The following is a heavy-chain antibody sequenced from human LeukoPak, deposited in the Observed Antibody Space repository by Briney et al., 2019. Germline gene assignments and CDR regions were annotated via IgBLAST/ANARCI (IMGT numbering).Heavy chain of an antibody. V-gene: IGHV1-69*04. Sequence: SVKVSCKASGGTFSSYAISWVRQAPGQGLEWMGRIIPILGIANYAQKFQGRVTITADKSTSTAYMELSSLRSEDTAVYYCANLEVLTGTDYWGQGTLVTVSS. D-gene: IGHD3-9*01. CDR1: GGTFSSYA. J-gene: IGHJ4*02. CDR3: ANLEVLTGTDY. CDR2: IIPILGIA.